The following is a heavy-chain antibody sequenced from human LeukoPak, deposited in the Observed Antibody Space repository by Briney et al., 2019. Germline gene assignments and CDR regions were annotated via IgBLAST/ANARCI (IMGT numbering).Heavy chain of an antibody. CDR3: ARASPDYDFWSGYSGYMDV. CDR1: GFTFDDYG. Sequence: GGSLRLSCAASGFTFDDYGMSWVRQAPGKGLEWVSGINWNGGSTGYADSVKGRFTISRDNAKNSLYLQMNSLRAEDTALYYCARASPDYDFWSGYSGYMDVWRKGTTVTVSS. J-gene: IGHJ6*03. V-gene: IGHV3-20*04. D-gene: IGHD3-3*01. CDR2: INWNGGST.